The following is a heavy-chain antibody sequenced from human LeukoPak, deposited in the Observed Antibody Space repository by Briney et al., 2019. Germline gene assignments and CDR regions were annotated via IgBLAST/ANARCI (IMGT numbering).Heavy chain of an antibody. CDR2: IIPIFGTA. J-gene: IGHJ6*03. CDR3: ARDRGRYYYYYMDV. D-gene: IGHD3-10*01. Sequence: SVKVSCKASGGTFSSYAISWVRQAPGQGLEWMGGIIPIFGTANYAQKFQGRVTITADKSTSTAYMELSSLRSEDTAVYYCARDRGRYYYYYMDVWGKGTTVTVSS. CDR1: GGTFSSYA. V-gene: IGHV1-69*06.